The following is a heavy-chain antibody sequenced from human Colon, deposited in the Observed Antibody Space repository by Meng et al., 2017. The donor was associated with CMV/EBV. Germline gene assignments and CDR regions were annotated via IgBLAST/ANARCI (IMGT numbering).Heavy chain of an antibody. D-gene: IGHD3-22*01. Sequence: QVQLQPWGAGLWRPSETLSLTCAVYGGSFSGYYWSWSRQPPGKGLEWIGEINHSGSTNYNPSLKSRVTISVDTSKNQFSLKLSSVTAADTAVYYCARGVSYFDYWGQGTLVTVSS. CDR1: GGSFSGYY. J-gene: IGHJ4*02. V-gene: IGHV4-34*01. CDR2: INHSGST. CDR3: ARGVSYFDY.